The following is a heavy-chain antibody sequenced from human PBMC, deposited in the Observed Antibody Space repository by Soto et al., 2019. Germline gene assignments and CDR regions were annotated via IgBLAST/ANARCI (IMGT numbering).Heavy chain of an antibody. CDR1: GGSISSYY. D-gene: IGHD5-18*01. Sequence: SETLSLTCTVSGGSISSYYWSWIRQRPGKGLEWIGYIYYSGSTNYNPSLQSRVTISVDTSKNQVYLKLSSVNAADTAVYCCAGGDTARVNNWFDPWGQGTLVTVS. CDR2: IYYSGST. V-gene: IGHV4-59*01. CDR3: AGGDTARVNNWFDP. J-gene: IGHJ5*02.